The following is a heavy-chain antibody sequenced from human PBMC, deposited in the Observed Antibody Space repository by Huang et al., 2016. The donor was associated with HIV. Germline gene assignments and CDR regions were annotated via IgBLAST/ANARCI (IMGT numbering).Heavy chain of an antibody. CDR2: VRSKACGGAS. Sequence: QLVESGGDSVQSGRSLRLSCIGSGFIFNDFAINWFRQSPGKGREWIGFVRSKACGGASKSAPSVKDRFTVSRDEAKNVAFLQMDNLQVDDTAIYYCSPSGDDYFYFYMDVWGNGTTVIVS. CDR3: SPSGDDYFYFYMDV. J-gene: IGHJ6*03. D-gene: IGHD4-17*01. V-gene: IGHV3-49*03. CDR1: GFIFNDFA.